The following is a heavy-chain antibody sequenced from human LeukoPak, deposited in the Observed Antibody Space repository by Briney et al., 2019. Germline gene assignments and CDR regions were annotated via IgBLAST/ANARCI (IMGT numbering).Heavy chain of an antibody. D-gene: IGHD6-19*01. J-gene: IGHJ4*02. CDR3: AKGKYSSGGVPDY. Sequence: GGSLRLSCVASEYTFSSHAMNWVRQAPGKGLEWVSSISGGGESTYYADSVKGRFTVSRDNSKNTLYLQINSLRGEDTAVYYCAKGKYSSGGVPDYWGQGTLVTVSS. CDR1: EYTFSSHA. CDR2: ISGGGEST. V-gene: IGHV3-23*01.